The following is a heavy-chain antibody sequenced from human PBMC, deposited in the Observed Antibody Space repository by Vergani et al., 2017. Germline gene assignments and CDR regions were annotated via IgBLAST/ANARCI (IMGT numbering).Heavy chain of an antibody. J-gene: IGHJ4*02. D-gene: IGHD3-22*01. CDR2: IHPADSDT. CDR3: ARLYGRDSSGSKYFDY. V-gene: IGHV5-51*01. Sequence: VQLVQSGAEVKKPGESLKISCQTSGYSFTNYWIGWVRQMPGKGLEWMGIIHPADSDTRYSPSFQGQVTISVDKSISTAYLQRSSLRASDSAMYYCARLYGRDSSGSKYFDYWGQGTLVTVSS. CDR1: GYSFTNYW.